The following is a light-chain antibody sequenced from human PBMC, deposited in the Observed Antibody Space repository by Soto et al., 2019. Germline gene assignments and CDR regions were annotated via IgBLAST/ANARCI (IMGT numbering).Light chain of an antibody. CDR3: QQYNSISLLT. Sequence: DIQMTQSPSTLSSSLGYRFTITCRASQSINNWLAWYQQKPGKAPKLLIYRASTLESGVPSRFSGSGSGTEFTLTISSLQPDDFATYYCQQYNSISLLTFGGGTKVDI. V-gene: IGKV1-5*03. J-gene: IGKJ4*01. CDR1: QSINNW. CDR2: RAS.